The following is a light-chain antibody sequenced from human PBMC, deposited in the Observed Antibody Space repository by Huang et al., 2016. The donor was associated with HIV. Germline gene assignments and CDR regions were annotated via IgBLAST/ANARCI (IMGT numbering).Light chain of an antibody. J-gene: IGKJ4*01. CDR2: STS. V-gene: IGKV1-NL1*01. Sequence: DIQMTQSPSSLSASVGDRVTITCRASQAISNSLAWYQQKPGRAPKLLLYSTSALETGVPSGFSGSGSGTDYTLTITSLQPEDFATYYCQQYYSNPTFGGGTKVEIK. CDR3: QQYYSNPT. CDR1: QAISNS.